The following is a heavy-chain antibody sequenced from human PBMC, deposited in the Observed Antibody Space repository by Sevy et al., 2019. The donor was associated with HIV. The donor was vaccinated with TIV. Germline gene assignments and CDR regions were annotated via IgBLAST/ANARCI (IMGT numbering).Heavy chain of an antibody. CDR3: ARDKNHYDRGDYYDAFDI. CDR2: IKEDGSDK. J-gene: IGHJ3*02. V-gene: IGHV3-7*03. CDR1: GFTLSSFW. Sequence: GGSLRLSCAASGFTLSSFWMTWVRQAPGKGLEWVANIKEDGSDKNYLDSVKGRFTISRDNAKNSLYLQMNSLRAEDTAVYYCARDKNHYDRGDYYDAFDIWGQGTMVTVSS. D-gene: IGHD3-22*01.